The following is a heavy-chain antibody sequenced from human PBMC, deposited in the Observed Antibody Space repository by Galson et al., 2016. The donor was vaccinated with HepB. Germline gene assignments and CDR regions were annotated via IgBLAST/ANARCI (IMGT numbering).Heavy chain of an antibody. V-gene: IGHV6-1*01. CDR2: TYYRSRWYN. Sequence: CAISGDSVSSHSAVWNWIRQSPSRGPEWLGRTYYRSRWYNDYATSVKGRITINGDTPKNQFSLQLTSATPEDTAMYFCARDPQHVVEEGFDYWGQGTLVTVSS. CDR1: GDSVSSHSAV. J-gene: IGHJ4*02. D-gene: IGHD2-21*01. CDR3: ARDPQHVVEEGFDY.